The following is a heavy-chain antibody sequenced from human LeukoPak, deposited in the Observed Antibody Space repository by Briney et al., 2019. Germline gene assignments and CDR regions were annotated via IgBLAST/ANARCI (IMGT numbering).Heavy chain of an antibody. CDR2: ISSSSYI. Sequence: GGSLRLSCAASGFTFSSYSMNWVRQAPGKGREWVSSISSSSYIYYADSVKGRFTISRDNAKNSLYLQMNSLRAEDTAVYYCARVFHALDCTNGVCYTDYYYYMDVWGKGTTVTVSS. J-gene: IGHJ6*03. D-gene: IGHD2-8*01. CDR3: ARVFHALDCTNGVCYTDYYYYMDV. CDR1: GFTFSSYS. V-gene: IGHV3-21*01.